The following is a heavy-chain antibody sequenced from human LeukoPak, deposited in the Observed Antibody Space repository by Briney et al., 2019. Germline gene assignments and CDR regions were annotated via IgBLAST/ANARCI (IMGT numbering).Heavy chain of an antibody. CDR3: AKVKHSSGYYLNSEEWPTIDY. CDR1: GFTFSSYG. CDR2: IRYDGSNK. Sequence: HSGGSLRLSCAASGFTFSSYGMHWVRQAPGKGLEWVAFIRYDGSNKYYADSVKGRFTISRDNSKNTLYLQMNSLRAEDTAVYYCAKVKHSSGYYLNSEEWPTIDYWGQGTLVTVSS. J-gene: IGHJ4*02. D-gene: IGHD3-22*01. V-gene: IGHV3-30*02.